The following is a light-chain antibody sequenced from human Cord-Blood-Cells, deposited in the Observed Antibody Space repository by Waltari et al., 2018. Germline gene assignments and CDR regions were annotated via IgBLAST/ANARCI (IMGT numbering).Light chain of an antibody. V-gene: IGKV3-15*01. J-gene: IGKJ1*01. Sequence: EIVMTQSPATLSVSPGERATLSCRASQSVSSNLAWYQQKPGQAPRLLIYGASTRATVIPARFSGSGSGTEFTLTISSLQSEDFAVYYCQQYNNWSWTFGQGTKVEIK. CDR3: QQYNNWSWT. CDR2: GAS. CDR1: QSVSSN.